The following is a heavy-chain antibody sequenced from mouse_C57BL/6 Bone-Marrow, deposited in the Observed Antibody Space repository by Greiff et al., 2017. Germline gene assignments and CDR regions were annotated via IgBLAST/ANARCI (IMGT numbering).Heavy chain of an antibody. J-gene: IGHJ3*01. V-gene: IGHV1-9*01. CDR1: GYTFTGYW. Sequence: QVQLQQSGAELMKPGASVKLSCKATGYTFTGYWIEWVKQRPGHGLEWIGEILPGSGSTNYNEKFKGKATFTADTSSNTAYMQISSLTTEDSAIYYCARRKGPSWFAYWGQGTLVTVSA. CDR2: ILPGSGST. CDR3: ARRKGPSWFAY.